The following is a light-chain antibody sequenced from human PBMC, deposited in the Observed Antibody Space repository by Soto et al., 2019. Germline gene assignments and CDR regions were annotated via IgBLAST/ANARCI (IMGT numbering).Light chain of an antibody. CDR3: QKYNSYSEA. J-gene: IGKJ1*01. CDR1: QTISSW. CDR2: KTS. V-gene: IGKV1-5*03. Sequence: DIQMTQSPSTLSGSVGDRVTITCRASQTISSWLAWYQKKPGKAPKLLIYKTSTLKSVVPSRFSGSGSGTEFPLTIRSLQPDDFATYFCQKYNSYSEAFGQGTKVELK.